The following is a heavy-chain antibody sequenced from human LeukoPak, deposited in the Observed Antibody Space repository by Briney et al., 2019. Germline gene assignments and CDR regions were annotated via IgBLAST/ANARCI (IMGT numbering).Heavy chain of an antibody. CDR1: GGTFSSYA. Sequence: SVKVSCKASGGTFSSYAISWVRQAPGQGLEWMGRIIPILGIANYAQKFQGRVTTTADKSTSTAYMELSSLRSEDTAVYYCARDVAAAGAFFDYWGQGTLVTVSS. CDR2: IIPILGIA. V-gene: IGHV1-69*04. CDR3: ARDVAAAGAFFDY. J-gene: IGHJ4*02. D-gene: IGHD6-13*01.